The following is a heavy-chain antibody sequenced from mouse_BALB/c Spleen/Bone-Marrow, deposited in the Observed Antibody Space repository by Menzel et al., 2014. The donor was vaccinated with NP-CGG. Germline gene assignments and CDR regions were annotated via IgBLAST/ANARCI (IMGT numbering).Heavy chain of an antibody. Sequence: EVQVVESRGGLVQPGGSLRLSCATSGFTFTDYYMSWVRQPPGKALEWLGFIRNKPNGYTTEYSASVKGRFTISRDNSQSILYLQMNTLRAEDSATYYCARDDYGRGYWGQGTTLTVSS. CDR1: GFTFTDYY. J-gene: IGHJ2*01. D-gene: IGHD1-1*01. CDR2: IRNKPNGYTT. CDR3: ARDDYGRGY. V-gene: IGHV7-3*02.